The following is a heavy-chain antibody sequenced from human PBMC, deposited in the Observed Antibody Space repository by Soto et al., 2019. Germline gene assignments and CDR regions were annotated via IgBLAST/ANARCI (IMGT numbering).Heavy chain of an antibody. CDR3: ARSDNRNSLYGVDV. D-gene: IGHD1-7*01. CDR2: INHRGSS. V-gene: IGHV4-34*01. Sequence: PSETLSLTCAVNGGSLSGYYWSWIRQSPGKGLEWIGEINHRGSSDYNPSLKSRVTISIDASKNHVTLELTSVTVADTAVYYCARSDNRNSLYGVDVWGQGTAVTRSS. J-gene: IGHJ6*02. CDR1: GGSLSGYY.